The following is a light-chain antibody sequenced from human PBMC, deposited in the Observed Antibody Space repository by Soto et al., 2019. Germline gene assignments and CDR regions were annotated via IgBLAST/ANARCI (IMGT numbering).Light chain of an antibody. CDR3: AAWDDSLNGVV. V-gene: IGLV1-44*01. CDR1: SSNIGTYS. J-gene: IGLJ2*01. CDR2: TNN. Sequence: QSVLTQPPSASGTPGQRVTISCSGSSSNIGTYSVNWYQQLPGAAPKLLIYTNNQRPPGVPDRFSGSKSGTSASLAISGLQSGDEANYYCAAWDDSLNGVVFGGGTQLTVL.